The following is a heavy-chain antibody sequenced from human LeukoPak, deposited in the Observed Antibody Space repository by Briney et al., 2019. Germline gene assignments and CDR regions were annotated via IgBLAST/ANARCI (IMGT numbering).Heavy chain of an antibody. CDR2: ISVYNGNT. V-gene: IGHV1-18*04. Sequence: ASVKVSCKASGYIFTNHGISWVRQAPGQGLEWLGWISVYNGNTKYVERLQDRATMTRNTSTNTAYLELKSLRSDDTAIYYCARDTGYYVSGGGSLGHWGQGTLVIVSS. CDR1: GYIFTNHG. D-gene: IGHD3-10*01. CDR3: ARDTGYYVSGGGSLGH. J-gene: IGHJ4*02.